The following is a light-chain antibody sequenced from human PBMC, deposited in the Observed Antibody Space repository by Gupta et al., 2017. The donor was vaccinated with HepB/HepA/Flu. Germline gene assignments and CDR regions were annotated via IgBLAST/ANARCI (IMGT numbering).Light chain of an antibody. CDR2: DAS. Sequence: EIVLPQSPATLSLSPGERATLSCRASQSVSSYLAWYQQKPGQAPRLLIYDASNRATGIPDRFSGSGSGTDCTLTISSLEPEDFAVYYCQQRSNWPPITFGQGTRLEIK. CDR3: QQRSNWPPIT. J-gene: IGKJ5*01. CDR1: QSVSSY. V-gene: IGKV3-11*01.